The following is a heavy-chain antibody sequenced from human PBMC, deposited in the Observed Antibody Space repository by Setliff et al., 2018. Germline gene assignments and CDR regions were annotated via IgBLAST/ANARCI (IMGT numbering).Heavy chain of an antibody. D-gene: IGHD1-26*01. J-gene: IGHJ3*02. Sequence: SGGSLRLSCAASGFTLSINWMSWVRQAPGKGLEWVANIKQDVSEKDYVDPVKGRFTISRDDAKNSLYLQMNSLRAEDTAVYYCAKVGELLSYAFDIWGQGTMVTVSS. CDR1: GFTLSINW. CDR2: IKQDVSEK. CDR3: AKVGELLSYAFDI. V-gene: IGHV3-7*01.